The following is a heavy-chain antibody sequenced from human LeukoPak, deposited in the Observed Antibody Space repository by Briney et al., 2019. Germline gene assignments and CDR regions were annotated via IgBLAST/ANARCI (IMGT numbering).Heavy chain of an antibody. V-gene: IGHV1-18*01. J-gene: IGHJ3*02. CDR1: GYTFTSYG. Sequence: ASVTVSCTASGYTFTSYGISWVRQAPGQGLEWMGGISAYNGNTNYAQKLQGRVTMTTDTSTSTAYMELRSLRSDDTAVYYCARDLWELGEPDDAFDIWGQGTMVTVSS. CDR2: ISAYNGNT. D-gene: IGHD1-26*01. CDR3: ARDLWELGEPDDAFDI.